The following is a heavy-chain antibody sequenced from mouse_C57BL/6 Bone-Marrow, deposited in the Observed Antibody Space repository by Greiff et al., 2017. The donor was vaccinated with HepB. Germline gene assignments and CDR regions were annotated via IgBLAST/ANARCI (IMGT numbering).Heavy chain of an antibody. CDR1: GFTFSSYG. CDR3: ARRVYYDYSWFAY. V-gene: IGHV5-6*02. Sequence: EVMLVESGGDLVKPGGSLKLSCAASGFTFSSYGMSWVRQTPDKRLEWVATISSGGSYTYYPDSVKGRFTISRDNAKNTLYLQISSLKSEDTAMYYCARRVYYDYSWFAYWGQGTLVTVSA. D-gene: IGHD2-4*01. CDR2: ISSGGSYT. J-gene: IGHJ3*01.